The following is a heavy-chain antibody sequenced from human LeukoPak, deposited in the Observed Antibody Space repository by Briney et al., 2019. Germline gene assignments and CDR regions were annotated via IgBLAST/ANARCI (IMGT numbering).Heavy chain of an antibody. CDR3: ARDSYYYGSGSYYIDY. V-gene: IGHV4-38-2*02. J-gene: IGHJ4*02. CDR1: GYSISSGYY. D-gene: IGHD3-10*01. CDR2: IYHSGST. Sequence: SETLSLTCTVSGYSISSGYYWGWIRQPPGKGLEWIGSIYHSGSTYYNPSLKSRVTISVDTSKNHFSLKLSSVTAADTAVYYCARDSYYYGSGSYYIDYWGQGTLVTVSS.